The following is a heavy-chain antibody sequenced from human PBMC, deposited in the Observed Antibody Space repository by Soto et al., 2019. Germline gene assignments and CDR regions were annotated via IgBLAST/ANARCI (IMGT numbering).Heavy chain of an antibody. D-gene: IGHD1-1*01. CDR2: IYYSGST. J-gene: IGHJ4*02. V-gene: IGHV4-61*08. Sequence: PSETLSLTCAVSGGSISSGGYSWSWIRQPPGKGMEWIGYIYYSGSTNYNPSLKSRVTISVDTSKNQFSLKMSSVTAADTAVYYCSRLATRYYFYYWGKGTLVTVSS. CDR1: GGSISSGGYS. CDR3: SRLATRYYFYY.